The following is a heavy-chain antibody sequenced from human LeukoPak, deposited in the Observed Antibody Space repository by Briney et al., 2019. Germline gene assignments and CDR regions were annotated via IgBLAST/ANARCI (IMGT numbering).Heavy chain of an antibody. CDR3: AAASIVGATNFDY. Sequence: SSETLSLTCTVSGGSISSYYWSWIRQPPGKGLEWIGYIYYSGSTNYNPSLKSRVTISVDTSKNQFPLKLSSVTAADTAVYYCAAASIVGATNFDYWGQGTLVTVSS. J-gene: IGHJ4*02. CDR1: GGSISSYY. CDR2: IYYSGST. V-gene: IGHV4-59*01. D-gene: IGHD1-26*01.